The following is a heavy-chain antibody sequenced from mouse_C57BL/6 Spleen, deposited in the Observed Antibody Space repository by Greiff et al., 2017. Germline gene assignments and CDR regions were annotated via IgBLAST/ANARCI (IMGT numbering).Heavy chain of an antibody. Sequence: QVTLKESGPELVKPGASVKISCKASGYAFSSSWMNWVKQRPGKGLEWIGRIYPGDGDTNYNGKFKGKATLTADKSSSTAYMQLSSLTSEDSAVYFCARVNSNYVAMDYWGQGTSVTVSS. CDR3: ARVNSNYVAMDY. CDR2: IYPGDGDT. J-gene: IGHJ4*01. D-gene: IGHD2-5*01. V-gene: IGHV1-82*01. CDR1: GYAFSSSW.